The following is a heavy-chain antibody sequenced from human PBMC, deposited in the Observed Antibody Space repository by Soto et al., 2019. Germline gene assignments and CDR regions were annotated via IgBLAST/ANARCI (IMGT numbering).Heavy chain of an antibody. CDR3: AKASSASVYGSGTFLPD. CDR2: LGGSTGIA. V-gene: IGHV3-23*01. CDR1: GFTLSNHA. D-gene: IGHD3-10*01. Sequence: EVQLLDSGGGLVQPGGSLRLSCTVSGFTLSNHAMSWVRQTPGKGLEWVSCLGGSTGIAYYADSVKGRFTISRDNPKNTLSLQMNTLRAEDTAVYYCAKASSASVYGSGTFLPDWGQGTLVTVSS. J-gene: IGHJ4*02.